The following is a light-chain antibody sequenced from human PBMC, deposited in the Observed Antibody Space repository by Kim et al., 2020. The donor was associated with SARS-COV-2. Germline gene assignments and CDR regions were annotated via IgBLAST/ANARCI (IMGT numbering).Light chain of an antibody. CDR1: SANIGNNA. CDR2: YDD. CDR3: AAWDDSLNGPV. J-gene: IGLJ2*01. V-gene: IGLV1-36*01. Sequence: RPRVTTSCSGSSANIGNNAVNWYQQFPGKAPKLIIYYDDLLPSGVSDRFSGSKSGTSAFLAISGLHSEDEADYYCAAWDDSLNGPVFGGGTQLTVL.